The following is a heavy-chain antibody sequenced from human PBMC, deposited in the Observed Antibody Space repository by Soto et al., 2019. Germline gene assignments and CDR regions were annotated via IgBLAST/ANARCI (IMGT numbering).Heavy chain of an antibody. CDR3: ARDIHSSSWYGGSDY. D-gene: IGHD6-13*01. CDR1: GGSISSYY. Sequence: SETLSLTCTVSGGSISSYYWSGIRQPPGKGLEWIGYIYYSGSTNYNPSLKSRVTISVDTSKNQFSLKLSSVTAADTAVYYCARDIHSSSWYGGSDYWGQGTLVTVSS. J-gene: IGHJ4*02. V-gene: IGHV4-59*01. CDR2: IYYSGST.